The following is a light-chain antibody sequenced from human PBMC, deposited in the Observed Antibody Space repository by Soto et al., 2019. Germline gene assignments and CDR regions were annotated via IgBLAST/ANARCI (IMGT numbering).Light chain of an antibody. Sequence: QSALTQHASVSGSPGPSITISCTGTSSDIGGYNSVSWYQQHPGKAPQLMIFDVSRRPSGVSNRFSGSMSANTASLTISGLQTEDEADYYCSSFTTSTTYVFGTGTKGTVL. J-gene: IGLJ1*01. CDR3: SSFTTSTTYV. V-gene: IGLV2-14*03. CDR2: DVS. CDR1: SSDIGGYNS.